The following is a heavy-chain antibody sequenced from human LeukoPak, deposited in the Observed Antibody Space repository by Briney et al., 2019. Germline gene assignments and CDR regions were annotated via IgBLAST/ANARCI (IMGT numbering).Heavy chain of an antibody. Sequence: ASVKVSCKASGYTFTGYFIHWVRQAPGQGLEWMGWINPNSGGTNYAQKFQGRVTMTRDTSISTAYMQLSRLRFDDTAVYYCAGGPCSGGSCYPDYWGQGTLVTVSS. D-gene: IGHD2-15*01. J-gene: IGHJ4*02. CDR1: GYTFTGYF. CDR3: AGGPCSGGSCYPDY. V-gene: IGHV1-2*02. CDR2: INPNSGGT.